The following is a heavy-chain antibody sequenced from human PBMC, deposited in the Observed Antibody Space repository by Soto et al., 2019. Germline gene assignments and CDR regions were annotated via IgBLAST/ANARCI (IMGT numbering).Heavy chain of an antibody. CDR2: IYDSGST. D-gene: IGHD6-13*01. CDR3: ARERPDGSRLDP. Sequence: SETLSLTCTVSGGSISSSYWSWIRQPPGKGLEWIGYIYDSGSTYYNSSLKSRVTISVDTSKNQFSLKLSSVTAADTAVYYCARERPDGSRLDPWGQGTLVTVSS. J-gene: IGHJ5*02. CDR1: GGSISSSY. V-gene: IGHV4-59*12.